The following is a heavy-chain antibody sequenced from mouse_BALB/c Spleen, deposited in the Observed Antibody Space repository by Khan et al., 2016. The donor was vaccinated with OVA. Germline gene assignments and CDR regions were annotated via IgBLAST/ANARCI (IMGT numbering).Heavy chain of an antibody. CDR3: ERKDYYDYDPFPY. D-gene: IGHD2-4*01. Sequence: EVQLQESGPGLVKPSQSLSLTCTVTGYSITSEYTWNWIRQFPGNKLEWMGFISYSGNTRYNPSLKSRISITRDTSKNQFFLQLNSVTSEDTATYYCERKDYYDYDPFPYWGQGTRVTVSA. CDR2: ISYSGNT. J-gene: IGHJ3*01. CDR1: GYSITSEYT. V-gene: IGHV3-2*02.